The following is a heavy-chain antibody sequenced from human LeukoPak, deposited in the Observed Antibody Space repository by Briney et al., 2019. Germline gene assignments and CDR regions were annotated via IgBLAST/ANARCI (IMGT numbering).Heavy chain of an antibody. CDR3: ARGADDTAGYFDY. CDR2: IYYSGST. Sequence: SETLSLTCTVSGGSISSYHWSWIRQPPGKGLEWIGYIYYSGSTNYNPSLKSRVTISVDTSKNQFSLKLSSVTAADTAVYYCARGADDTAGYFDYWGQGTLVTVSS. J-gene: IGHJ4*02. CDR1: GGSISSYH. V-gene: IGHV4-59*01. D-gene: IGHD5-18*01.